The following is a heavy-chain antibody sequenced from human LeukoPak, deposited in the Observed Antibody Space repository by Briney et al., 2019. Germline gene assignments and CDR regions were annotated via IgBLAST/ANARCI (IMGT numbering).Heavy chain of an antibody. CDR1: GFTFSSYA. Sequence: GGSLRLSCAASGFTFSSYAMSWVRQAPGKGLEWVSAISGSGGSTHYADSVKGRFTISRDNSKNTLYLQMNSLRAEDTAVYYCAKDRQQQWLVPGVGDYWGQGTLVTVSS. V-gene: IGHV3-23*01. D-gene: IGHD6-19*01. CDR2: ISGSGGST. J-gene: IGHJ4*02. CDR3: AKDRQQQWLVPGVGDY.